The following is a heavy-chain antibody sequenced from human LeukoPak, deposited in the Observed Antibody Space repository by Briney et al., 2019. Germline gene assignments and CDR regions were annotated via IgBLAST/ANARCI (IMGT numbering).Heavy chain of an antibody. V-gene: IGHV3-7*01. CDR1: GFTFSSYW. CDR2: IKGDGSEK. D-gene: IGHD3-16*01. J-gene: IGHJ4*02. CDR3: ARDFLRLCDY. Sequence: GGSLRLSCAASGFTFSSYWMTWVRQAPGKGLEWVGNIKGDGSEKYYVDPVKGRFTISRDNAKNSLYLQMNSLRAEDTAVYYCARDFLRLCDYWGQGTLVTVSS.